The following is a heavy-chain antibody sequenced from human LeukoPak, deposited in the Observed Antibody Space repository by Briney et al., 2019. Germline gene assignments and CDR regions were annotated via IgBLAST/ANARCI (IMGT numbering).Heavy chain of an antibody. V-gene: IGHV3-48*04. D-gene: IGHD1-26*01. J-gene: IGHJ4*02. Sequence: VGSLRLSCAASGFTFNTYSMTWVRQAPGKGLEWVAYISSGSTVKYYADSVKGRFTISRDNAKTSLYLQMNSLRAADTAVYYCARVRSGSYYYFDSWGQGTLVTVSS. CDR2: ISSGSTVK. CDR3: ARVRSGSYYYFDS. CDR1: GFTFNTYS.